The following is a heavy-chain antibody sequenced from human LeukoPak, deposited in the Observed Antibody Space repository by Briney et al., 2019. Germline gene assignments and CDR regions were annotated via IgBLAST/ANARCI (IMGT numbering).Heavy chain of an antibody. J-gene: IGHJ4*02. CDR2: IYYSGST. CDR1: GGSISSYY. Sequence: SETLSLTCPVSGGSISSYYWSWIRPPPGKGLEWIGYIYYSGSTNYNPSLKSRVTISVDTSKNQFSLKLSSVTAADTAVYYCARYDFWGSSFDYWGQGTLVTVSS. D-gene: IGHD7-27*01. V-gene: IGHV4-59*01. CDR3: ARYDFWGSSFDY.